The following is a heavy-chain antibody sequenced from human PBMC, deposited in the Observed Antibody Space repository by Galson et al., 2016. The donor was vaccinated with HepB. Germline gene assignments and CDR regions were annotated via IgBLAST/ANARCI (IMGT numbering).Heavy chain of an antibody. CDR3: ARGGSTLAFDY. Sequence: PALVKPTQTLTLTCTFSGFSLSTSRVSVGWIRQPPGKALEWLALIYWDDDKHYSPSLKSRLTITKDTSKNQVVPTMTNMDPVDTATYYCARGGSTLAFDYWGQGTLVTVSS. D-gene: IGHD2/OR15-2a*01. CDR2: IYWDDDK. V-gene: IGHV2-5*02. J-gene: IGHJ4*02. CDR1: GFSLSTSRVS.